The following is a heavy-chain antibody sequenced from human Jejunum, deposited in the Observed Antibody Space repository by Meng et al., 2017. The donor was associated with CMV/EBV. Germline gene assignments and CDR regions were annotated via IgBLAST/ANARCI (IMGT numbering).Heavy chain of an antibody. D-gene: IGHD5-12*01. CDR2: IDPSGGYT. Sequence: HWVRQVPGQGLEWMGLIDPSGGYTSYAQEFQGRVAMARDTTTSTVYMEVSRLRSEDTAIYYCGRDFSVTNSGYDLIYCHYYGVDVWGQGTTVTVSS. J-gene: IGHJ6*02. V-gene: IGHV1-46*01. CDR3: GRDFSVTNSGYDLIYCHYYGVDV.